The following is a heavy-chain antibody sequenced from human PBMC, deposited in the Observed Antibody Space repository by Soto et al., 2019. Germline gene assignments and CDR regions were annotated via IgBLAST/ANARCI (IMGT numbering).Heavy chain of an antibody. J-gene: IGHJ6*02. CDR2: ISFDGGNK. CDR1: GFIFGTYG. V-gene: IGHV3-30*18. Sequence: QVQLVESGGGVVQPGRSLRLSCAASGFIFGTYGMHWVRQAPGKGLEWVAVISFDGGNKYYADSVRGRFTISRDNSKNMLHLQMNSLRGEDTAVYYCAKDTATAISSYYFYGMDVWGQGTTVTVSS. D-gene: IGHD5-12*01. CDR3: AKDTATAISSYYFYGMDV.